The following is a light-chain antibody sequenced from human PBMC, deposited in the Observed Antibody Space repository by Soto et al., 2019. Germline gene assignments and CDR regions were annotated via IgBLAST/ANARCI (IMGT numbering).Light chain of an antibody. CDR2: STY. CDR1: QIVYNN. J-gene: IGKJ4*01. V-gene: IGKV3-15*01. Sequence: EIEMTQSPATLSVSTGERATLSCRSSQIVYNNLACYQQKPGQPPRLIIYSTYTRANGIPARFSGSGSGTEFTLTISSLQYEDFGVYDGKQYNDGPLNCGGGTNVDIK. CDR3: KQYNDGPLN.